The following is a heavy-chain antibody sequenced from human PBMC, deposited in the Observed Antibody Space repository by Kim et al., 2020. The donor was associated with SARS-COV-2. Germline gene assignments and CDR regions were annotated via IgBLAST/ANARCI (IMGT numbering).Heavy chain of an antibody. J-gene: IGHJ5*02. Sequence: ASVKVSCKASGYSFTRYNLHWVRQAPGQGLEWMGIINPSGGSTTYAQKFQGRLNMTRDTSTSTVYMELSSLRSEETPLYYCARDWGPGTYYTETWGQGTLVTVTS. CDR2: INPSGGST. D-gene: IGHD3-10*01. CDR3: ARDWGPGTYYTET. CDR1: GYSFTRYN. V-gene: IGHV1-46*01.